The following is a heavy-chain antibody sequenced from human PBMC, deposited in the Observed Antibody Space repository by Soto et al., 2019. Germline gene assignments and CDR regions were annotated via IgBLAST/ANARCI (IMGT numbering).Heavy chain of an antibody. V-gene: IGHV3-48*02. J-gene: IGHJ6*02. CDR2: ISGSSNTI. CDR1: GFTLSTYS. Sequence: GGSLRLSCAASGFTLSTYSLNWVRQAPRKGLEWLSYISGSSNTIYYADSVKGRFTVSRDNAKNSLYLQMNSLRDEDTAVYFCARGFDLQYGMDVWGQGTTVTVSS. D-gene: IGHD3-10*01. CDR3: ARGFDLQYGMDV.